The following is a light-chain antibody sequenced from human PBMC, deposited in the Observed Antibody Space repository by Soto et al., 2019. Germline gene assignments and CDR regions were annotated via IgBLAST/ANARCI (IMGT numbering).Light chain of an antibody. Sequence: IVMTQSPATLSVSPGGRATLSCRASQTVSRNLAWYQQKPGQAPSLLIFDASTRATGVLARFSGSGSGTEFTLTITSLQSEDFAVYYCQHYYNWPPGGTFGQGTKVEI. CDR2: DAS. J-gene: IGKJ1*01. CDR3: QHYYNWPPGGT. CDR1: QTVSRN. V-gene: IGKV3-15*01.